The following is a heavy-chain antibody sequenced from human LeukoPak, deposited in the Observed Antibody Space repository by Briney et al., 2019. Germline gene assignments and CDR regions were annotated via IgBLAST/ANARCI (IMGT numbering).Heavy chain of an antibody. V-gene: IGHV3-23*01. CDR3: AKRDSSGRDYFDH. D-gene: IGHD6-19*01. CDR2: INTDGGRT. CDR1: GFSFSSYG. Sequence: GGSLRLSCAASGFSFSSYGISWVRQAPGKGLEWVSSINTDGGRTFYADSVKGRFTISRDNSKNTVYVEMNSLRGEDTAIYYCAKRDSSGRDYFDHWGQGTLVTVSS. J-gene: IGHJ4*02.